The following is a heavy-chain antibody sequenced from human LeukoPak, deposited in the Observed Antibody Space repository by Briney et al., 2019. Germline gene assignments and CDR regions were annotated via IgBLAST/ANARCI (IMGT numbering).Heavy chain of an antibody. V-gene: IGHV1-18*01. CDR2: ISAYNGNT. J-gene: IGHJ4*02. Sequence: ASVKVSCKASGYTFTSYGISWVRQAPGQGLEWMGWISAYNGNTNYAQKLQGRVTMTTDTSTSTAYMELRSLRSDDTAVYYCARGAYIAVAGTYFRYWGQGTLVTVSS. CDR1: GYTFTSYG. D-gene: IGHD6-19*01. CDR3: ARGAYIAVAGTYFRY.